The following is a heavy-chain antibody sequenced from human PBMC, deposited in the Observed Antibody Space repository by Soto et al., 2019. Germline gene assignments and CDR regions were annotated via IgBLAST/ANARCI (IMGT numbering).Heavy chain of an antibody. D-gene: IGHD1-7*01. V-gene: IGHV3-48*02. J-gene: IGHJ4*02. CDR2: TSSSSGTT. CDR3: AGAGGTTAY. CDR1: RFTFSSYN. Sequence: EVQLVDSGGGLVQPGGSLRLSCAASRFTFSSYNINWVRQAPGKGLEWVSSTSSSSGTTYYADSVKGRFTMSRDNAKNSLYMQMNSLIDEYTAVYYCAGAGGTTAYWGQGTLVTVSS.